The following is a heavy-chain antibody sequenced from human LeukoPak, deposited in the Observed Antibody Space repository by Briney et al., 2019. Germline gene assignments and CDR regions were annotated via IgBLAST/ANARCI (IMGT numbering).Heavy chain of an antibody. CDR3: ARVPREAYYYYMDV. CDR2: IYYSGST. CDR1: GGSISSSSYY. J-gene: IGHJ6*03. D-gene: IGHD1-26*01. Sequence: SETLSLTCTVSGGSISSSSYYWGWIRQPPGKGLEWIGSIYYSGSTYYNPSLKSRVTISVDTSKNQFSLKLSSVTAADTAVYCCARVPREAYYYYMDVWGKGTTVTISS. V-gene: IGHV4-39*07.